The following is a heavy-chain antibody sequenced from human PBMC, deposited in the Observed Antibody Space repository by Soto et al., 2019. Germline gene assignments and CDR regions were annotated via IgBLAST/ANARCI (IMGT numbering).Heavy chain of an antibody. Sequence: SVKVSCKASGGTFSSYAISWVRQAPGEGLEWMGGIITIFGTANYAQKFQGRVTITAEESTSTDYMGLRSLGSEDTAVYYCGSRGNWFDSWGQGTLVTVSS. CDR2: IITIFGTA. V-gene: IGHV1-69*13. CDR3: GSRGNWFDS. J-gene: IGHJ5*01. CDR1: GGTFSSYA. D-gene: IGHD2-15*01.